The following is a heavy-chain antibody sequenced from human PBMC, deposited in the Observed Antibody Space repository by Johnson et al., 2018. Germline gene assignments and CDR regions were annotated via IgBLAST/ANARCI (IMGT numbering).Heavy chain of an antibody. CDR1: GFSFNIYG. V-gene: IGHV3-30*18. J-gene: IGHJ6*03. CDR3: AKKPPPGIQLWATHRNYYYFYMDV. Sequence: QVQLVESGGGVVQPGRSLRLSCAASGFSFNIYGMHWVRQAPGKGLEWVASISYDGNDKYYADSVKGRFTISRDNSKNTVYLQMNSLTPEDTAVYYRAKKPPPGIQLWATHRNYYYFYMDVWGKGTTVTVSS. CDR2: ISYDGNDK. D-gene: IGHD5-18*01.